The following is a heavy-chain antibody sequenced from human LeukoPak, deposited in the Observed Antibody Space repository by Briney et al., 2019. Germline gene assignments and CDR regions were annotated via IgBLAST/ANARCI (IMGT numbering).Heavy chain of an antibody. J-gene: IGHJ3*02. CDR2: IYWDDDK. Sequence: SGPTLVKPTQTLTLTCTFSGFSLSTSGVGVGWIRQPPGKALEWLALIYWDDDKRYSPSLKSRLTITKDTSKNQVVLTMTNMDPVDTATYYCAHRRGSSGWYVPDAFDIWGQGTMVTVSS. D-gene: IGHD6-19*01. CDR1: GFSLSTSGVG. CDR3: AHRRGSSGWYVPDAFDI. V-gene: IGHV2-5*02.